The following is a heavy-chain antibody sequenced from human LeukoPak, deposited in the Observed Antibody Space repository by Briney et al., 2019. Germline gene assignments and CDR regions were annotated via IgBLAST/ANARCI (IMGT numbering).Heavy chain of an antibody. V-gene: IGHV3-21*01. CDR3: ARDQGQLLYGFDY. Sequence: GGSLRLSCAASGFTFSSCSMNWVRQAPGKGLEWVSSISSSSRYIYYADTVKGRFTISRDNAKNSLYLQMNSLRAEDTAVYYCARDQGQLLYGFDYWGQGTLVTVSS. J-gene: IGHJ4*02. CDR1: GFTFSSCS. CDR2: ISSSSRYI. D-gene: IGHD2-2*02.